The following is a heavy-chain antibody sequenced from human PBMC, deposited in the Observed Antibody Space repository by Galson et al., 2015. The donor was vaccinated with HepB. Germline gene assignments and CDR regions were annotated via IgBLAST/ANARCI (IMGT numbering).Heavy chain of an antibody. CDR2: ISGSGGST. D-gene: IGHD6-13*01. CDR3: AKVRYSSSWYFDY. CDR1: GFTFSSYA. V-gene: IGHV3-23*01. J-gene: IGHJ4*02. Sequence: SLRLSCAASGFTFSSYAMSWVRQAPGKGLEWVSAISGSGGSTYYADSVKGRFTISRDNSKNTLYLQMNSLRAEDTAVYYCAKVRYSSSWYFDYWGQGTLVTVSS.